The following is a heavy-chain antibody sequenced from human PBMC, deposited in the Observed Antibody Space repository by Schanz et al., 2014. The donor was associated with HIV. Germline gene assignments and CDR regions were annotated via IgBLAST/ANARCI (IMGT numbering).Heavy chain of an antibody. Sequence: QVQLVESGGGVVQPGRSLRLSCAASGFIFSSYAMHWVRQAPGKGLEWVAVIWFDGSNKYYGDSVKGRFTISRDNSKNTLYLQMNSLRAEDTAVYYCASPLLYDSLDVWGQGTTVTVSS. CDR1: GFIFSSYA. J-gene: IGHJ6*02. D-gene: IGHD3-22*01. CDR3: ASPLLYDSLDV. V-gene: IGHV3-33*01. CDR2: IWFDGSNK.